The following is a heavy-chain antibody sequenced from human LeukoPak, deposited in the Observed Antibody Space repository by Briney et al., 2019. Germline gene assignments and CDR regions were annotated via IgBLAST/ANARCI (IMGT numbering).Heavy chain of an antibody. J-gene: IGHJ3*02. CDR1: GFTFSSYA. CDR3: AREYYYDSSGYRGDAFDI. CDR2: ISGSGGST. V-gene: IGHV3-23*01. D-gene: IGHD3-22*01. Sequence: GGSLRLSCAASGFTFSSYAMSWVRQAPGKGLEWVSAISGSGGSTYYADSVKGRFTISRDNSKNTLYLQMNSLRAEDTAVYYCAREYYYDSSGYRGDAFDIWGQGTMVTVSS.